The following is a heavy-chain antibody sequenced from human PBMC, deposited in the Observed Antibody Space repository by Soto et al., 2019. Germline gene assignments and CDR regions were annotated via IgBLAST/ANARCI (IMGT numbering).Heavy chain of an antibody. D-gene: IGHD2-2*01. CDR3: ARGGGSGYCSSTSCYHFDY. CDR2: IIPIFGTA. V-gene: IGHV1-69*13. Sequence: SSVKVSCKASGGTFSSYAISWVRQAPGQGLEWMGGIIPIFGTANYAQKFQGRVTITADESTSTAYMELSSLRSEDTAVYYCARGGGSGYCSSTSCYHFDYWGQGTLVTVSS. J-gene: IGHJ4*02. CDR1: GGTFSSYA.